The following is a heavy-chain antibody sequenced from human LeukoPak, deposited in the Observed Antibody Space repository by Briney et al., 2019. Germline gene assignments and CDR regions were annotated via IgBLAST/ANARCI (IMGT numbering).Heavy chain of an antibody. V-gene: IGHV3-43*02. Sequence: GGSLRLSCAASGFTFDDYAMHWVRQAPGKGLEWVSLISGDGGSTYYADSVKGRFTISRDNSKNSLYLQMNSLRTEDTALSYCAKDIIPSPYYYDSSGIPYFDYWGQGTLVTVSS. D-gene: IGHD3-22*01. J-gene: IGHJ4*02. CDR2: ISGDGGST. CDR1: GFTFDDYA. CDR3: AKDIIPSPYYYDSSGIPYFDY.